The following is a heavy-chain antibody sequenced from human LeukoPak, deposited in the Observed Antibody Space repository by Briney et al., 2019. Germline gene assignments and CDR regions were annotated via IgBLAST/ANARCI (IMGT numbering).Heavy chain of an antibody. CDR3: ARDRREYYDFWSGYPYYYYGMDV. CDR2: INPNSGGT. CDR1: GYTFTGYY. V-gene: IGHV1-2*02. Sequence: GASVKVSCKASGYTFTGYYMHWVRQAPGQGLEWMGWINPNSGGTNYAQEFQGRVAMTRDTSISTAYMELSRLRSDDTAVYYCARDRREYYDFWSGYPYYYYGMDVWGQGTTVTVSS. J-gene: IGHJ6*02. D-gene: IGHD3-3*01.